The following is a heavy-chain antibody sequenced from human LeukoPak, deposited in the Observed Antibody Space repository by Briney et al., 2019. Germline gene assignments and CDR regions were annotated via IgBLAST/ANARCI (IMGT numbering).Heavy chain of an antibody. D-gene: IGHD1-1*01. V-gene: IGHV3-23*01. CDR3: AKPTTLVEGAFDI. CDR1: GFTFSSYA. J-gene: IGHJ3*02. CDR2: ISGSGGST. Sequence: GGSLRLSCVASGFTFSSYAMSWVRQAPGKGLEWVSGISGSGGSTYYADSVKGRFTISRDNSKNTLYLQMNSLRAEDTAVYYCAKPTTLVEGAFDIWGQGTMVTVSS.